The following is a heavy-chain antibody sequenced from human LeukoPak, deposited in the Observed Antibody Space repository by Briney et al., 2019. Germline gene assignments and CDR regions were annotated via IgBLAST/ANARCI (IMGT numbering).Heavy chain of an antibody. CDR1: GVSLRSSSYY. CDR3: ATGDYDFGAMRAFDI. D-gene: IGHD3-3*01. J-gene: IGHJ3*02. V-gene: IGHV4-39*07. CDR2: IYYSGSS. Sequence: SETLCLTCTVSGVSLRSSSYYWGWVRQHPRKGLEWIGSIYYSGSSYYNPALKSRVTISVDRSKNQFSLKLSSVTAADTAVYYCATGDYDFGAMRAFDIWGQGTMVTVSS.